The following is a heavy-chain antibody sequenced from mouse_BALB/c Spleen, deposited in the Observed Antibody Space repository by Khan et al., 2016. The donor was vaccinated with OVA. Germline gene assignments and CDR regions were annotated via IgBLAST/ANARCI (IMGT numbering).Heavy chain of an antibody. CDR2: INTYTGEP. D-gene: IGHD2-12*01. Sequence: QIQLVQSGPELKKPGETVKISCKASGYTFTNYGMNWVKQAPGKGLKWMGWINTYTGEPTYADDFKGRFAFSLETSASTAYLQINNLKNEDTATDFGARPPDISYSMGYWGQGTSVTVSS. J-gene: IGHJ4*01. V-gene: IGHV9-3-1*01. CDR3: ARPPDISYSMGY. CDR1: GYTFTNYG.